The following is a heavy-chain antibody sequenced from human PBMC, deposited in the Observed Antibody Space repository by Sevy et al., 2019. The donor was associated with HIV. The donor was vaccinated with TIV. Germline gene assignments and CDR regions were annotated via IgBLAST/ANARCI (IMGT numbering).Heavy chain of an antibody. Sequence: GGSLRLSCAASGFTFSNYAMHWVRQAPGKGLEWVAVISYDGSNKHDADSVRGRFTISRDSSKNTLTLQMNSLRPEDTAVYYCARDLVVSGGWEQTSQGMDVWGQGTTVTVSS. J-gene: IGHJ6*02. CDR3: ARDLVVSGGWEQTSQGMDV. CDR1: GFTFSNYA. V-gene: IGHV3-30-3*01. CDR2: ISYDGSNK. D-gene: IGHD1-26*01.